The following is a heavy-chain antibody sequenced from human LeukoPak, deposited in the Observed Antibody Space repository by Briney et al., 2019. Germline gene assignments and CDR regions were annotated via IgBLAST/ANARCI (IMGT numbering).Heavy chain of an antibody. J-gene: IGHJ4*02. Sequence: PGGSLRLSCAASGFTFSKYWMLWVRQAPGRGLESVSRINTDGTVTTYADSVKGRSTVSRGNADNTMFLQMNSVRDEDTAVYYCATKQWLAPPPDSWGQGTPVTVSS. V-gene: IGHV3-74*01. CDR3: ATKQWLAPPPDS. CDR2: INTDGTVT. D-gene: IGHD6-19*01. CDR1: GFTFSKYW.